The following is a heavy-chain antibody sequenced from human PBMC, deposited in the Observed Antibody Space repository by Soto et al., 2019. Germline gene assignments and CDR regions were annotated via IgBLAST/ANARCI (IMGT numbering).Heavy chain of an antibody. CDR1: GFTFGDYI. J-gene: IGHJ3*02. V-gene: IGHV3-49*04. D-gene: IGHD2-8*02. CDR3: TRSWITGNAFDI. CDR2: IRRNPDGGTT. Sequence: GGSLRLSCTASGFTFGDYIMNWVRQAPGKGLEWVGFIRRNPDGGTTEYAASVKGRFTVSRDDFKSIAYLQMNSLKTEDTSVYYCTRSWITGNAFDIWGQGTMVTVSS.